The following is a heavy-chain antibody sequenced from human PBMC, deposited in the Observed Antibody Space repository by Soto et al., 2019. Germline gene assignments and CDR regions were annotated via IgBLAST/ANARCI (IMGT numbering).Heavy chain of an antibody. Sequence: EVQLLESGGDLVQPGGSLRLSCAASGFTFSSYAMRWVRQAPGKGLEWVSAISASGARAYYADSVEGRFTFSRDNSKNTLYLQMDSLRAEDTAVYYCAKQGVVVTAIDYWGQGTLVTVSS. CDR3: AKQGVVVTAIDY. CDR1: GFTFSSYA. CDR2: ISASGARA. V-gene: IGHV3-23*01. D-gene: IGHD2-21*02. J-gene: IGHJ4*02.